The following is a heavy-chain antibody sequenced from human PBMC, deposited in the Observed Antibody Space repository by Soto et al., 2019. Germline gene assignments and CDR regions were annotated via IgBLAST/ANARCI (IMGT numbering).Heavy chain of an antibody. CDR3: ARTTAGSYGMDV. V-gene: IGHV4-34*01. Sequence: QVQLQQWGAGLLKPSETLSLTCAVYGGSFSGYYWSWIRQPPGKGLEWIGEINHSGSTNNNPSLKSRVTISVDTSKNQFSLKLSSVTAADTAVYYCARTTAGSYGMDVWGQGTTVTVSS. J-gene: IGHJ6*02. CDR2: INHSGST. CDR1: GGSFSGYY.